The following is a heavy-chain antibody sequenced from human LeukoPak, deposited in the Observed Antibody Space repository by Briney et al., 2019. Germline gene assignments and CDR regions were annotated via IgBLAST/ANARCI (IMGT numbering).Heavy chain of an antibody. V-gene: IGHV1-2*02. CDR3: ARKNYYDSSGYYVY. D-gene: IGHD3-22*01. Sequence: ASVTVSCKASGYSFTDHYLHWLRQAPGQGLEWMGWINPNSGGTNYAQKFQGRVTMTRDTSISTAYMELSRLRSDDTAVYYCARKNYYDSSGYYVYWGQGTLVTVSS. CDR1: GYSFTDHY. CDR2: INPNSGGT. J-gene: IGHJ4*02.